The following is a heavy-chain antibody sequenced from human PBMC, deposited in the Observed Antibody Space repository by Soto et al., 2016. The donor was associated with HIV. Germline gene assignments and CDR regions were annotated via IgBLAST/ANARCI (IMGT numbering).Heavy chain of an antibody. J-gene: IGHJ5*02. V-gene: IGHV3-7*04. CDR2: IKQDGSEK. CDR1: GFSFNTYW. Sequence: EVQVVESGGGLVQPGGSLRLSCTASGFSFNTYWMSWVRQAPGKGLEWVANIKQDGSEKYYVDSVKGRFSISRDNAQNLXYLQMNSLRAEDTAVYYCVRDGYDYSRPFDPWGQGTLVTVSS. CDR3: VRDGYDYSRPFDP. D-gene: IGHD5-12*01.